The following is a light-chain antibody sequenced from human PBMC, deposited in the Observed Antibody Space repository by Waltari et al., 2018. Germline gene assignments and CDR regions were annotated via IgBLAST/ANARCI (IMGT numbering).Light chain of an antibody. Sequence: IVLTQSPGPLSLSPGERATRSCRASQSVSSSYLAWYQQKPGQAPRLLIYGASSRATGIPDRFSGSGSGTDFTLTISRLEPEDFAVYYCQQYGSSLGTFGPGTKVDIK. CDR3: QQYGSSLGT. CDR2: GAS. V-gene: IGKV3-20*01. J-gene: IGKJ3*01. CDR1: QSVSSSY.